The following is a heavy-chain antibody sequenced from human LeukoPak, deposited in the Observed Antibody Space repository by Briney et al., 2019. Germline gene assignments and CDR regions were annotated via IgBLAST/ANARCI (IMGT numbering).Heavy chain of an antibody. CDR1: GYTFTGYY. V-gene: IGHV1-2*02. Sequence: ASVKVSCKASGYTFTGYYMHWVRQAPGQGLEWMGWINPNSGGTNYAQKFQGRVTMTRDTSISTAYMELSRLRSDDTAVYYCARSDFTVTTYYYYYMDVWGKGTTVTVSS. CDR3: ARSDFTVTTYYYYYMDV. J-gene: IGHJ6*03. CDR2: INPNSGGT. D-gene: IGHD4-11*01.